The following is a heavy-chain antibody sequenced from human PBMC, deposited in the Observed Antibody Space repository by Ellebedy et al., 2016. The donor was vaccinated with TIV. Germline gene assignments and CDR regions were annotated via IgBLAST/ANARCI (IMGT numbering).Heavy chain of an antibody. D-gene: IGHD6-19*01. CDR3: ARSRSSGWLHTPDY. CDR2: INPSGGST. CDR1: GYTFTSYY. J-gene: IGHJ4*02. V-gene: IGHV1-46*04. Sequence: AASVNVSCKASGYTFTSYYMHWARQAPGQGLEWMGIINPSGGSTTYTQKLQGRVTMTRDTSTRTVYMELSSLRSEDTAVYYCARSRSSGWLHTPDYWGQGTLVTVSS.